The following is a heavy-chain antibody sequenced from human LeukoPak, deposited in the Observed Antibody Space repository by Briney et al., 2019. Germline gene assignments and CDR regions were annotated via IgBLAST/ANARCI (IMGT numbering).Heavy chain of an antibody. V-gene: IGHV1-2*02. CDR2: INPNSGGT. J-gene: IGHJ5*02. CDR3: AKEVPAATSNWFDP. Sequence: ASVKVSCKASGYTFTGYYMHWVRQAPGQGLEWMGWINPNSGGTNYAQKFQGRDTMTRDTSISTAYMELSRLRSDDTAVYYCAKEVPAATSNWFDPWGQGTLVTVSS. D-gene: IGHD2-2*01. CDR1: GYTFTGYY.